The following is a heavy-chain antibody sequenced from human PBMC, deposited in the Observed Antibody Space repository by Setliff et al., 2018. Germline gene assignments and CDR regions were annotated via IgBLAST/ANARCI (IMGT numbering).Heavy chain of an antibody. CDR3: RFCCGYYKNDY. Sequence: SETLSLTCTVYGVSFSNYYWGWVRQSPGNGLDWIGEINPSGSTNYNPSLKSRVTISVDTSKNQFSLKLSSVTAADTAVYYCRFCCGYYKNDYWGQGTLVTVSS. V-gene: IGHV4-34*01. CDR1: GVSFSNYY. CDR2: INPSGST. J-gene: IGHJ4*02. D-gene: IGHD3-3*01.